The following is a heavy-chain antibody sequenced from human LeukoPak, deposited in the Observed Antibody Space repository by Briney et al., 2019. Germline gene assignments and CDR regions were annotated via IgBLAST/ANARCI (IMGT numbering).Heavy chain of an antibody. CDR2: IYYSGST. Sequence: SETLSLTCTVSGGSISSYDWSWIRQPPGKGLEWIAYIYYSGSTNYNPSPKSRVTTSLDTTKNQSPLNLIPVTAADTAVYYCSGTLLWFGDTTNFDYWGQGTLVTVSS. V-gene: IGHV4-59*12. J-gene: IGHJ4*02. CDR3: SGTLLWFGDTTNFDY. CDR1: GGSISSYD. D-gene: IGHD3-10*01.